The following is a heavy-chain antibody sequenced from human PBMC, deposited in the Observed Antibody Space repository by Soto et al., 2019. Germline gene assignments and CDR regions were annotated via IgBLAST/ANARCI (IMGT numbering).Heavy chain of an antibody. CDR2: IYYSGST. J-gene: IGHJ4*02. D-gene: IGHD7-27*01. V-gene: IGHV4-59*08. Sequence: SETLSLTCTVSGGSISSYYWSWIRQPPGKGLEWIGYIYYSGSTKYNPSLKSRVTISVDTSKNQFSLKLSSVTAADTAVYYCARRWGRTFDYWGQGTLVTVSS. CDR3: ARRWGRTFDY. CDR1: GGSISSYY.